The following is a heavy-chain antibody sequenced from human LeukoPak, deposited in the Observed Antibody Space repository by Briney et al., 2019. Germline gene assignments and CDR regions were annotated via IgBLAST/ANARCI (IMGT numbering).Heavy chain of an antibody. J-gene: IGHJ4*02. Sequence: SETLSLTCTVSGGSISSYYWSWIRQPAGKGLEWIGRIYTSGSTNYNPSLKSRVTISVDMSKNHFSLKLSSVTAADTAVYFCASGEDYALDYWGQGTLVTVSS. D-gene: IGHD4-17*01. CDR3: ASGEDYALDY. CDR1: GGSISSYY. V-gene: IGHV4-4*07. CDR2: IYTSGST.